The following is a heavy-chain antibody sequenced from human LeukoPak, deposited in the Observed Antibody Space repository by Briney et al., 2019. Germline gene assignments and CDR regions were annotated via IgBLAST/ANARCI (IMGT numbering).Heavy chain of an antibody. D-gene: IGHD2-2*01. CDR2: IKSKTDGGTT. Sequence: PGGSLRLSCATSGFTFSSYAVNWVRQAPGKGLEWVGRIKSKTDGGTTDYAAPVKGRFTISRDDSKNTLYLQMNSLKTEDTAVYYCTTRTIRRGFDIWGQGTMVTVSS. V-gene: IGHV3-15*01. J-gene: IGHJ3*02. CDR3: TTRTIRRGFDI. CDR1: GFTFSSYA.